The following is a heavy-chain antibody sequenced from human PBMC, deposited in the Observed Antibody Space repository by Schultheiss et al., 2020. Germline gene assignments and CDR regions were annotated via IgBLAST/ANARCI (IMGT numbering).Heavy chain of an antibody. CDR2: INHSGST. CDR1: GGSIRGYY. Sequence: SETLSLTCAVYGGSIRGYYWSWIRQSPGKGLEWIGEINHSGSTNYNPSLKSRVTISVDTSKNQFSLKLSSVTAADTAVYYCARGRKRSSSPRGPLNWFDPWGQGTLVTVSS. J-gene: IGHJ5*02. V-gene: IGHV4-34*01. CDR3: ARGRKRSSSPRGPLNWFDP. D-gene: IGHD6-6*01.